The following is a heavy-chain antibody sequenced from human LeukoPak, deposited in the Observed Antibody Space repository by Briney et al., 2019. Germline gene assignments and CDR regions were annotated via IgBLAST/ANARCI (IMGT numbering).Heavy chain of an antibody. V-gene: IGHV1-69*13. D-gene: IGHD6-13*01. Sequence: ASVKVSCKASEGTFSSYAISWVRKAPGQGLEWMGGIIPIFGTANYAQKFQGRVTITADESTSTAYMELSSLRSEDTAVYYCARTANSSPRGWFDPWGQGTLVTVSS. J-gene: IGHJ5*02. CDR1: EGTFSSYA. CDR2: IIPIFGTA. CDR3: ARTANSSPRGWFDP.